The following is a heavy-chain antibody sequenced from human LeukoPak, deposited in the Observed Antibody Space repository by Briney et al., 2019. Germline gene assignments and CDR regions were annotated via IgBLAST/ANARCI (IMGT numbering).Heavy chain of an antibody. D-gene: IGHD3-3*01. Sequence: SETLSLTCTVSGGSINSNNYYWGWIRQPPGKGLEWIGSIYYSGSTYYNPSLKSRVTISADTSKNQFSLRLSSVTAADTAVYYCARGPHPTHYDFWSGLSYWGQGTLVTVSS. CDR3: ARGPHPTHYDFWSGLSY. J-gene: IGHJ4*02. CDR2: IYYSGST. V-gene: IGHV4-39*07. CDR1: GGSINSNNYY.